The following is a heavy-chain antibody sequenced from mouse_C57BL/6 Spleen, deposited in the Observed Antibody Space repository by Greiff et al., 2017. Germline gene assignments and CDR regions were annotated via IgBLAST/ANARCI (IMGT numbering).Heavy chain of an antibody. D-gene: IGHD1-1*01. CDR1: GYTFTSYG. Sequence: VQLKESGAELARPGASVKLSCKASGYTFTSYGISWVKQRTGQGLEWIGEIYPRSGNTYYNEKFKGKATLTADKSSSTAYMELRSLTSEDSAVYFCARGDYYGSSYYWYFDVWGTGTTVTVSS. J-gene: IGHJ1*03. V-gene: IGHV1-81*01. CDR2: IYPRSGNT. CDR3: ARGDYYGSSYYWYFDV.